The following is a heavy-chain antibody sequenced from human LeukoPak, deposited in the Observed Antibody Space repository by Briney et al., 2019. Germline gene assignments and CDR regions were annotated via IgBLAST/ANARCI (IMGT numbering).Heavy chain of an antibody. V-gene: IGHV3-21*01. D-gene: IGHD1-26*01. CDR1: GFTFSRSS. J-gene: IGHJ1*01. Sequence: GGSLRLSCAASGFTFSRSSMNWVRQAPGKGLEWVSSISTSSSYIYYADSVKGRFTISRDNAKNSLYLQMNSLRAEDTAVYYCAKDVGATAAEYFQHWGQGTLVTVSS. CDR2: ISTSSSYI. CDR3: AKDVGATAAEYFQH.